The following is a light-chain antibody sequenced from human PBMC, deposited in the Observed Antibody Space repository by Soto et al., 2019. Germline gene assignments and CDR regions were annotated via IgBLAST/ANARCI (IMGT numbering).Light chain of an antibody. V-gene: IGLV1-47*02. J-gene: IGLJ2*01. CDR1: SSNIGGTNY. CDR2: SNS. Sequence: QSALTQPPSASGSPGQSVFISCSGSSSNIGGTNYAYWYQQLPGAAPKLLMHSNSLRPSGVPERISGSKFGTADSLAISGLRSEDEAVYYCASWDDRLGAVIFGGGTKVNV. CDR3: ASWDDRLGAVI.